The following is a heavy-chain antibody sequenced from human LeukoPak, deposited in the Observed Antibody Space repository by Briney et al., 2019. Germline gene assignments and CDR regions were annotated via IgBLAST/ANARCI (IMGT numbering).Heavy chain of an antibody. V-gene: IGHV3-11*01. J-gene: IGHJ3*02. D-gene: IGHD3-22*01. CDR2: ISGGSRTI. CDR1: GFTFSDYY. Sequence: GGSLRLSCAASGFTFSDYYMNWIRQAPGKGLEWVSSISGGSRTINYADSVKGRFTTSRDNAKNSLFLQVNSLRAEDTAVYYCARDIYYDSSGDDAFDIWGQGTMVTVSS. CDR3: ARDIYYDSSGDDAFDI.